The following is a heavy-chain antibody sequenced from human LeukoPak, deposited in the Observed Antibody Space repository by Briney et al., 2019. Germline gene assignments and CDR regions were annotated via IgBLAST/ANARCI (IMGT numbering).Heavy chain of an antibody. Sequence: SVKVSCKASGGTFSNYAISWVRQAPGQGLEWMGRIIPIFGTANYAQKFQGRVTITADKSTSTAYMGLSSLRSEDTAVYYCARGSSAGYSSGWSDYWGQGTLVTVSS. CDR1: GGTFSNYA. V-gene: IGHV1-69*06. D-gene: IGHD6-19*01. CDR3: ARGSSAGYSSGWSDY. J-gene: IGHJ4*02. CDR2: IIPIFGTA.